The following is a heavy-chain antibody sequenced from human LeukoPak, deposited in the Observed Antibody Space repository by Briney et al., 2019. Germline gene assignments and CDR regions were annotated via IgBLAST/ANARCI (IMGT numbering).Heavy chain of an antibody. CDR3: ARDPRRDGYNLSDAFDI. J-gene: IGHJ3*02. D-gene: IGHD5-24*01. CDR2: ISSSSSYI. CDR1: GFTFSSYR. V-gene: IGHV3-21*01. Sequence: TGGSLRLSCAASGFTFSSYRMNWVRQAPGKGLEWVSSISSSSSYIYYADSVKGRFTISRDNAKNSLYLQMNSLRAEDTAVYYCARDPRRDGYNLSDAFDIWGQGTMVTVSS.